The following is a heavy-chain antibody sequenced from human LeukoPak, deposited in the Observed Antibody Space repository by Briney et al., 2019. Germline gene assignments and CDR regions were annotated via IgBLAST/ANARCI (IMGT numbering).Heavy chain of an antibody. CDR3: AREGHYYFDY. CDR1: GFTFSSYE. CDR2: ISGGGSTI. J-gene: IGHJ4*02. V-gene: IGHV3-48*03. Sequence: RPGGSLRLSCAASGFTFSSYEMHWARQAPGKGLEWVSYISGGGSTIYYADSVMGRFTISRDNAKNSLYLQMSSLRAEDTAVYYCAREGHYYFDYWGQGTLVTVSS. D-gene: IGHD2-21*02.